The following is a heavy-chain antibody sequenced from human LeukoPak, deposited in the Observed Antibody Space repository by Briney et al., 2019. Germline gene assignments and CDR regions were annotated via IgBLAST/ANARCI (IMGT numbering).Heavy chain of an antibody. CDR2: IKQDGSEK. D-gene: IGHD3-3*01. CDR1: GFTFSSYW. J-gene: IGHJ5*02. V-gene: IGHV3-7*01. CDR3: ARGRSCDFWSGYYYDWFDP. Sequence: GGSLRLSCAASGFTFSSYWMSWVRQAPGKGLEWVANIKQDGSEKYYVDSVKGRFTISRDNAKNSLYLQMNSLRAEDTAVYYCARGRSCDFWSGYYYDWFDPWGQGTLVTVSS.